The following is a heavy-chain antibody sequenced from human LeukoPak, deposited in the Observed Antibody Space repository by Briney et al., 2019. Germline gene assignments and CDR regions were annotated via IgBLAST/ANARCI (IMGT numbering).Heavy chain of an antibody. J-gene: IGHJ6*03. Sequence: GGSLRLSCVASGFSFSSYEMNWVRQAPGKGLEWVSAISGSGGSTYYADSVKGRFTISRDNSKNTLYLQMNSLRAEDTAVYYCAKDSISYYMDVWGKGTTVTVSS. D-gene: IGHD3-3*01. CDR2: ISGSGGST. CDR1: GFSFSSYE. CDR3: AKDSISYYMDV. V-gene: IGHV3-23*01.